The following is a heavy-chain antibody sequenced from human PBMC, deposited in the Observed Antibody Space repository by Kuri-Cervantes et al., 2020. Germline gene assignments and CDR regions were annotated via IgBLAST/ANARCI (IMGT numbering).Heavy chain of an antibody. Sequence: GGSLRLSCAASGFTFSSYAMSWVRQAPGKGLEWVSAISGSGGSTYYADSVKGRFTISRDNSKNTLYLQMNSLRAEDTAVYYCARDRTGEGWFDPWGQGTRVTVSS. CDR3: ARDRTGEGWFDP. J-gene: IGHJ5*02. V-gene: IGHV3-23*01. CDR2: ISGSGGST. D-gene: IGHD7-27*01. CDR1: GFTFSSYA.